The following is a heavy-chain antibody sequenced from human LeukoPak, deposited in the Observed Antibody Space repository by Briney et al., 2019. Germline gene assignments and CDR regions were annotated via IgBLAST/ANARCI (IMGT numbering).Heavy chain of an antibody. Sequence: KPSETLSLTCAVYGGSFSGYYWSWIRQPPGKGLEWIGEINHSGSTNYNPSLKSRVTISVDTSKNQFSLKLSSVTAADTAVYYCAGKASNFDYWGQGTLVTVSS. CDR1: GGSFSGYY. CDR3: AGKASNFDY. V-gene: IGHV4-34*01. CDR2: INHSGST. J-gene: IGHJ4*02. D-gene: IGHD5/OR15-5a*01.